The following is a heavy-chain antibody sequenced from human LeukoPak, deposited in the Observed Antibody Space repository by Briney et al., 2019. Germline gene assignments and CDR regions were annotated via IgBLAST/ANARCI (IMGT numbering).Heavy chain of an antibody. D-gene: IGHD6-19*01. Sequence: GGSLRLSCAASGFTFSSYAMSWVRQAPGKGLEGVSAISGSGGSTYYADSVKGRFTISRDNSKNTLLLQMNSLRAEDTAVYYCAKDARRTSGWYFFDYWGQGTLVTVSS. CDR2: ISGSGGST. J-gene: IGHJ4*02. CDR3: AKDARRTSGWYFFDY. CDR1: GFTFSSYA. V-gene: IGHV3-23*01.